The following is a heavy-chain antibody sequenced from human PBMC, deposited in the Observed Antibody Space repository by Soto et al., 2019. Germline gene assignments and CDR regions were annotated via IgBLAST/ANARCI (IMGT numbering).Heavy chain of an antibody. CDR3: ARHPSAVLTAAINV. Sequence: SETLSLTCTVSGGSISSYYWSWIRQPPGKGLEWIGYIYYSGSTNYNPSLKSRVTISVDTSKNQFSLKLSSVTAADTAVYYCARHPSAVLTAAINVWGQGTLVTVSS. J-gene: IGHJ4*02. D-gene: IGHD2-2*02. CDR2: IYYSGST. V-gene: IGHV4-59*08. CDR1: GGSISSYY.